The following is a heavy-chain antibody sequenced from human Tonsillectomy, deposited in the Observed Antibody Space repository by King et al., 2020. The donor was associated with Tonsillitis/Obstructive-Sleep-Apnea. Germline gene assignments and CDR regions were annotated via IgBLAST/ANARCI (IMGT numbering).Heavy chain of an antibody. Sequence: VQLVESGGGLVQPGRSLRLSCAASGFTFDDYAMHWVRQAPGKGLEWVSSISWNSGSIGYADSVKGRFTISRDNAKNSLYLQMNSLRAEDTALYYCAKAVGTVVVPAATGYMDVWGKGTTVTVSS. CDR1: GFTFDDYA. V-gene: IGHV3-9*01. CDR2: ISWNSGSI. D-gene: IGHD2-2*01. CDR3: AKAVGTVVVPAATGYMDV. J-gene: IGHJ6*03.